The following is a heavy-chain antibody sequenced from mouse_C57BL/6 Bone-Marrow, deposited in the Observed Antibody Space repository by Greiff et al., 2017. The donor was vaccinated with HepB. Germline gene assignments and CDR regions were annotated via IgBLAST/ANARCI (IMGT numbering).Heavy chain of an antibody. CDR2: IYPRSGNT. CDR1: GYTFTSYG. CDR3: ATAQATAY. Sequence: VQLQQSGAELARPGASVKLSCKASGYTFTSYGISWVKQRTGQGLEWIGEIYPRSGNTYYNEKFKGKATLTADKSSSTAYMELRSLTSEDSAVYFCATAQATAYWGQGTQVTVSA. J-gene: IGHJ3*01. D-gene: IGHD3-2*02. V-gene: IGHV1-81*01.